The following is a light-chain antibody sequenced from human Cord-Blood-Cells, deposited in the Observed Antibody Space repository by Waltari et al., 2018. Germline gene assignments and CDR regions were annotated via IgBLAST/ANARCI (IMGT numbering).Light chain of an antibody. CDR2: DTS. CDR1: TGAVTSGHY. V-gene: IGLV7-46*01. J-gene: IGLJ3*02. Sequence: QAVVTQEPSLTVSPGGTVTLPGGSSTGAVTSGHYPYWFPQKPGQAPRALIYDTSNKHSGTPDWVSGSRLGGKAALTLAGAQPEDEAEYYCLLSYSGARPLFGGETKLTVL. CDR3: LLSYSGARPL.